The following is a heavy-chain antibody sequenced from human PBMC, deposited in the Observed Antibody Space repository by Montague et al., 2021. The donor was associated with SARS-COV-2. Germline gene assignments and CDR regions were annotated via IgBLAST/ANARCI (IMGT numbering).Heavy chain of an antibody. CDR1: GGSFSDYH. V-gene: IGHV4-34*01. CDR3: ARGAPGY. Sequence: SETLSLTCAVYGGSFSDYHWTWIRQSPGGGLEWIGQITYGGSTKYNPSLSSRVTISIDTSKNQFSLKLTSVTAADTAVYYCARGAPGYWGQGTLVTVSS. J-gene: IGHJ4*02. D-gene: IGHD1-1*01. CDR2: ITYGGST.